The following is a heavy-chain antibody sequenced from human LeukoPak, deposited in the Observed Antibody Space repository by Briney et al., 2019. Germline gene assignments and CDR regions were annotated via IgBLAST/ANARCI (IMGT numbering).Heavy chain of an antibody. V-gene: IGHV3-53*01. J-gene: IGHJ4*02. CDR3: ATGGRSGVALEQ. Sequence: PGGSLRLSCVVSGFIASSNYMSWVRQAPGKGLEWISLIYSGGSTYYADSVMGRFTISRDSSKTTLFLQMNSLRAEDTAVYYCATGGRSGVALEQWGQGTLVTVSS. CDR1: GFIASSNY. D-gene: IGHD3-3*01. CDR2: IYSGGST.